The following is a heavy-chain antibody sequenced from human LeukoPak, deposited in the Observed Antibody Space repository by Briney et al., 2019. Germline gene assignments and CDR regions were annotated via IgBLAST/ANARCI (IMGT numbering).Heavy chain of an antibody. CDR1: GYIFTDYY. Sequence: GASLKVSCRASGYIFTDYYMHWVRQAPGQGLEWMGWINPNSGGTNYAQEFQGRVTMTGDTSINTAYMELSRLRSDDTAIYYCARGVYNYGHDNWGQGTLVTVSS. J-gene: IGHJ4*02. CDR3: ARGVYNYGHDN. D-gene: IGHD5-24*01. CDR2: INPNSGGT. V-gene: IGHV1-2*02.